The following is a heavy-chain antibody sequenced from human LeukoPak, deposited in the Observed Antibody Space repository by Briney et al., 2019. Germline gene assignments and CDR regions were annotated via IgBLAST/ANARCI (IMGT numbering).Heavy chain of an antibody. CDR1: GGSISSSSYY. V-gene: IGHV4-39*01. Sequence: SETLSLTCTVSGGSISSSSYYWGWIRQPPGKGLEWIGSIYHSGSPYYNPSLKSRVTISVDTSKNQFSLKLSSVTAADTAVYYCARHSSYYGNFDYWGQGTLVTVSS. CDR2: IYHSGSP. J-gene: IGHJ4*02. CDR3: ARHSSYYGNFDY. D-gene: IGHD3-10*01.